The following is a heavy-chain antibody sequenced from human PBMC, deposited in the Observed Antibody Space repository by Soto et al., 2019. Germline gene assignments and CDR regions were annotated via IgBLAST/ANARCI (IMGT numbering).Heavy chain of an antibody. CDR3: ARDYFDSSDYTTNWFDP. J-gene: IGHJ5*02. Sequence: KPSETLSLTCSVSGDSISNSRFYWAWIRQPPGEGLEWIGSIYHTGNAYYNPSLKSRVTIFVDTSKNQFSLKLTSVTAADTALYYCARDYFDSSDYTTNWFDPWGQGALVTVS. CDR1: GDSISNSRFY. CDR2: IYHTGNA. V-gene: IGHV4-39*01. D-gene: IGHD3-22*01.